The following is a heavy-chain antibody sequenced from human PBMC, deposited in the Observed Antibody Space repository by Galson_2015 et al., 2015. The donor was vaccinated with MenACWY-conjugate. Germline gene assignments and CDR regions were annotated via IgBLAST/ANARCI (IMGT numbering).Heavy chain of an antibody. CDR2: SRSKASSYST. J-gene: IGHJ4*02. V-gene: IGHV3-72*01. CDR1: GFTFSDRY. CDR3: TRGHAATRYFDA. Sequence: SLRLSCAGSGFTFSDRYMDWIRQAPGKGLEWVARSRSKASSYSTEYAASVKGRFTVSRDESGNTLYLEMSGLKSEDTAVYFCTRGHAATRYFDAWGQGTLVTVSS. D-gene: IGHD1-1*01.